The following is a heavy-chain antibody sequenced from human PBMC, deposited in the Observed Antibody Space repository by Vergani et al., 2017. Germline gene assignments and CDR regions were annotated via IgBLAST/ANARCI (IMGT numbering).Heavy chain of an antibody. CDR2: IRWNSGST. Sequence: EVQLVESGGGLVQPGRSLRLSCAASGFTFDDYAMHWVRQAPGKGLDWVSGIRWNSGSTGYADSVKGRFTISRDNAKNSLYLQMNSLRAEDTALYYCAKGSAPCVHDYGDYVDYWGQGTLVTVSS. CDR1: GFTFDDYA. V-gene: IGHV3-9*01. J-gene: IGHJ4*02. CDR3: AKGSAPCVHDYGDYVDY. D-gene: IGHD4-17*01.